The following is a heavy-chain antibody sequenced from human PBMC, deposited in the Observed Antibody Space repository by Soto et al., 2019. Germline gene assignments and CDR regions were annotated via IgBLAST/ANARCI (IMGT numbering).Heavy chain of an antibody. J-gene: IGHJ4*02. V-gene: IGHV1-2*02. D-gene: IGHD5-12*01. CDR3: ARALYSGYDSPFDY. CDR2: INPNSGGT. CDR1: GYTFTGYY. Sequence: ASVKVSCKASGYTFTGYYMHWVRQAPGQGLEWMGWINPNSGGTNYAQKFQGRVTMTRDTSISTAYMELSRLRSDDTAVYYCARALYSGYDSPFDYWGQGTLVTLSS.